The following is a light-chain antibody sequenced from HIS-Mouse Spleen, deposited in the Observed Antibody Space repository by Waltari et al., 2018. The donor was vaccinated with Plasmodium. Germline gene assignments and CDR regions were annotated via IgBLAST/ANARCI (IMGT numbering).Light chain of an antibody. J-gene: IGKJ1*01. CDR2: GAS. Sequence: EIVMTQSPATLSVSPGERATLSCRASQSVSSNLAWYQQKPGQAPRLLIYGASTRATGIPARFSGSGSGTEFTLTISSMQSEDFAVYYCQQYNNWPRGTFGQGTKGNQT. CDR3: QQYNNWPRGT. CDR1: QSVSSN. V-gene: IGKV3-15*01.